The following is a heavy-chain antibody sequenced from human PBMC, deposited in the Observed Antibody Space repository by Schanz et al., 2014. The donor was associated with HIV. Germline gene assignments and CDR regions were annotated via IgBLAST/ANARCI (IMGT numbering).Heavy chain of an antibody. Sequence: EVQLLESGGGLVQPGGSLRLSCAASGFTFSSQAMSWVRQAPGKGLEWVSAISGSGGSTYYADSVRGRFTISRDNSKNTLYLQMDRLSDDDTSVYYCARGYWKYVNYWGQGTRVTVS. D-gene: IGHD1-7*01. CDR2: ISGSGGST. CDR3: ARGYWKYVNY. CDR1: GFTFSSQA. V-gene: IGHV3-23*01. J-gene: IGHJ4*02.